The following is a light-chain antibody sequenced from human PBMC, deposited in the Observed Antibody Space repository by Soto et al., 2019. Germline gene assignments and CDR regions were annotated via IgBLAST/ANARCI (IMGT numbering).Light chain of an antibody. V-gene: IGKV1-5*01. CDR3: QQYNMYPGT. CDR2: GAS. Sequence: DIQMTQSPSTLSASEGDRVTITCRASQSISNWLAWYQQKPGKAPKLLIYGASSLESGVPSRFSGSGSGTEFSLTISSLQPDDFATYYCQQYNMYPGTFGQGTKLEIK. CDR1: QSISNW. J-gene: IGKJ2*01.